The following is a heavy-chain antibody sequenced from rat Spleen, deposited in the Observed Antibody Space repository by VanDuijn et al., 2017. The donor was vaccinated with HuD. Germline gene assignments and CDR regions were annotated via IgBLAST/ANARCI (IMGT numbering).Heavy chain of an antibody. D-gene: IGHD1-12*02. Sequence: QVQLKESGPGLVQPSQTLSLTCTVSGFSLTSYHVHWVRQPPGKGLEWMGVIWTGGTTDYSSALKSRLSISRDTSKSQVFLKMNSLQTEDTAIYYCTRDSGGRYYDGTYYYGVYWGQGTLVTVSS. J-gene: IGHJ3*01. CDR1: GFSLTSYH. CDR3: TRDSGGRYYDGTYYYGVY. CDR2: IWTGGTT. V-gene: IGHV2-30*01.